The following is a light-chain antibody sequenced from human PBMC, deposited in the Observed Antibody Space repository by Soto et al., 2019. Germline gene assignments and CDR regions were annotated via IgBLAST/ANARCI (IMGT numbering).Light chain of an antibody. J-gene: IGKJ1*01. Sequence: DIQMTQSPSTLSASVGDRVTVTCRASQSISRWLAWYQQKPGKAPRLLVYMASTLETGVPSRFSGSGSGTEITLTISSLQPDDFATYYCQQYNRFWTFGQGTKVDSK. CDR1: QSISRW. CDR2: MAS. CDR3: QQYNRFWT. V-gene: IGKV1-5*03.